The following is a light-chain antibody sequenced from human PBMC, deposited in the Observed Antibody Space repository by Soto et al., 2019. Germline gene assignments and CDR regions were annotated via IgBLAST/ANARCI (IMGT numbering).Light chain of an antibody. J-gene: IGKJ4*01. CDR3: QHFDSHPRT. CDR2: DAS. CDR1: QGISSA. Sequence: ALQLTQSPSSLSASVGDRVTITCRASQGISSALAWYQQKPGKPPNLLIYDASTLESGVPSRFSGSGSGTDFTLTNSSPQPEGFATDGCQHFDSHPRTVGGGTKVEIK. V-gene: IGKV1-13*02.